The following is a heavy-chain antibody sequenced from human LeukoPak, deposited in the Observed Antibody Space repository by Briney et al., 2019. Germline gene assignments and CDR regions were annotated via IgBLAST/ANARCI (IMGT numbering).Heavy chain of an antibody. CDR1: GYTFTGYY. Sequence: ASAKVSCKASGYTFTGYYMHWVRQAPGQGLEWMGRINPNSGGTNYAQKFQGRVTMTRDTSISTAYMELSRLRSDDTAVYYCARDPTYYYDSSGYYFWGQGTLVTVSS. D-gene: IGHD3-22*01. J-gene: IGHJ4*02. CDR3: ARDPTYYYDSSGYYF. V-gene: IGHV1-2*06. CDR2: INPNSGGT.